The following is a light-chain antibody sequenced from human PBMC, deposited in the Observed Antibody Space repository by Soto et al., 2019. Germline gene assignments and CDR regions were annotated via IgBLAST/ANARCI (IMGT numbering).Light chain of an antibody. CDR1: QSVSNNY. V-gene: IGKV3-20*01. CDR3: LQYGSSPRT. CDR2: GAS. J-gene: IGKJ1*01. Sequence: EIVLTQSPGTLSLSPGERATLSCRASQSVSNNYLTWYQQKPGQAPRLLIYGASSRATGIPDRFSGYGSGTDFTLTISRLEPEDFAVYYSLQYGSSPRTFGQGTKVEIK.